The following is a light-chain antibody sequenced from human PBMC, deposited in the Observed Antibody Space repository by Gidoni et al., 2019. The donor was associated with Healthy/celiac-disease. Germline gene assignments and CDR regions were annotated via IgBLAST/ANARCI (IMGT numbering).Light chain of an antibody. CDR1: QSVSSN. V-gene: IGKV3-15*01. J-gene: IGKJ1*01. CDR3: QQYNNWPPWT. Sequence: EIVMTKSPATLAVSPGERATLSCRASQSVSSNLAWYQQKPGQAPRLLIYGASTRATGIPARVSGSGSGTEVTLTISSLQSEDFAVYYCQQYNNWPPWTFGQGTKVEIK. CDR2: GAS.